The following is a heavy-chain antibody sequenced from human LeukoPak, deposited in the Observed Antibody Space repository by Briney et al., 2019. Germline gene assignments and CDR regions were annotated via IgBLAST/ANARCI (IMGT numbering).Heavy chain of an antibody. J-gene: IGHJ4*02. Sequence: GGSLRLSCAASGFTFSSYGMHWVRQAPGKGLEWVAVISYDGSNKYYADSVKGRFTISRDNSKNTLYLQMNSLRAEDTAVYYCARDPYDSSGYYYVQTPYHFDYWGQGTLVTVSS. D-gene: IGHD3-22*01. V-gene: IGHV3-30*03. CDR3: ARDPYDSSGYYYVQTPYHFDY. CDR1: GFTFSSYG. CDR2: ISYDGSNK.